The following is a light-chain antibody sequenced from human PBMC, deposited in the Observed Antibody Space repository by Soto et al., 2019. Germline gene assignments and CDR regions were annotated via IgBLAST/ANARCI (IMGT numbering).Light chain of an antibody. CDR2: AAS. J-gene: IGKJ1*01. CDR3: QQSYVIPWT. V-gene: IGKV1-39*01. CDR1: QSISRY. Sequence: DIQMTQSPSSLSASVGDRVTITCRASQSISRYLNWYQRKPGRAPKLLVYAASNLQSGVPSRFSGSGSETDFTLTINSLQPEDFATYYCQQSYVIPWTFGQGTKVDIK.